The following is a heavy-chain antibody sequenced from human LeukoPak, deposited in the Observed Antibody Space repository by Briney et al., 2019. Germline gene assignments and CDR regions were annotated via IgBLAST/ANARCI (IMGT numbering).Heavy chain of an antibody. D-gene: IGHD4-23*01. CDR3: ARSGNSWYFDL. CDR2: IYGGGNT. CDR1: GLTVSGSY. V-gene: IGHV3-66*01. J-gene: IGHJ2*01. Sequence: GGSLRLSCAASGLTVSGSYMTWVRQAPGKGLEWVSVIYGGGNTYYTDSVKGRFTISRDNSKNTVYLQMNNLRADDTAVYYCARSGNSWYFDLWGRGTLVTVSS.